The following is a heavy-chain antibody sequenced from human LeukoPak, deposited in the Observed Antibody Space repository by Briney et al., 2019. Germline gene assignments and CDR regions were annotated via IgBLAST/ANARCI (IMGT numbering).Heavy chain of an antibody. CDR2: MNPNSGNT. CDR3: ARPSSIVGATHAFDI. J-gene: IGHJ3*02. V-gene: IGHV1-8*03. Sequence: ASVKVSCKASGYTFTSYDINWVRQATGQGLEWMGWMNPNSGNTGYAQKFQGRVTITRNTSISTAYMELSSLRSEDTAVYYCARPSSIVGATHAFDIWGQGTMDTVSS. CDR1: GYTFTSYD. D-gene: IGHD1-26*01.